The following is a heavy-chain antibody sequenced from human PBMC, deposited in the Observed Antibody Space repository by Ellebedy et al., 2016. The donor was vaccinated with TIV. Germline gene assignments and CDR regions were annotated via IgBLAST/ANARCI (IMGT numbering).Heavy chain of an antibody. J-gene: IGHJ4*02. CDR1: GGSISSFY. CDR2: MYYSGST. D-gene: IGHD2-15*01. Sequence: MPSETLSLTCTVSGGSISSFYWSWIRQPPGKGLEWIGYMYYSGSTNYNPSLKSRVTISVDTSKNQFSLKLSSVTAADTAVYYCARDLVPSGPLDYWGQGTLVTVSS. V-gene: IGHV4-59*01. CDR3: ARDLVPSGPLDY.